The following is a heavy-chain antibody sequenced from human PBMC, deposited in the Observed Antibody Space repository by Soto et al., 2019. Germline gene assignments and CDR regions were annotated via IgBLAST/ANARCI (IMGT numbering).Heavy chain of an antibody. Sequence: PSETLSLTCNVSGVSVSSDSYYWTWIRQPPGKGLEWIGYLYYSRITNYHPSLKGRVTISIDTSKNQFSLRLTSVTAADTALYYCARVDEGGNSFGPLDSWGQGTLVTVAS. CDR2: LYYSRIT. D-gene: IGHD3-3*01. CDR3: ARVDEGGNSFGPLDS. J-gene: IGHJ4*02. CDR1: GVSVSSDSYY. V-gene: IGHV4-61*01.